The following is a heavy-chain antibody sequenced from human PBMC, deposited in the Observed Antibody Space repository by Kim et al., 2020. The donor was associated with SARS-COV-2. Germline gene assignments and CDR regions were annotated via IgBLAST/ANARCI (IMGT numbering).Heavy chain of an antibody. J-gene: IGHJ4*02. Sequence: STYYNPSLKSRVTISVDTSKNQFSLKLSSVTAADTAVDYCAREMATNFDYWGQGTLVTVSS. CDR3: AREMATNFDY. CDR2: ST. V-gene: IGHV4-31*02. D-gene: IGHD5-12*01.